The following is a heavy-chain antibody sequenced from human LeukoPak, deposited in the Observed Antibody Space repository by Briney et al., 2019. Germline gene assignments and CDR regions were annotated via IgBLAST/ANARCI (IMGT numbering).Heavy chain of an antibody. CDR1: GFSLRTSGMC. CDR3: ARIRGGGFDY. CDR2: IDWDDDK. J-gene: IGHJ4*02. V-gene: IGHV2-70*11. D-gene: IGHD3-16*01. Sequence: SGPTLVHPTPALTLTCTFSGFSLRTSGMCVSWIRQPPGKALEWLARIDWDDDKSYSTSLKTRLTISKDTSKNQVVLTMTNMDPVDTATYYCARIRGGGFDYWGQGTLVTVSS.